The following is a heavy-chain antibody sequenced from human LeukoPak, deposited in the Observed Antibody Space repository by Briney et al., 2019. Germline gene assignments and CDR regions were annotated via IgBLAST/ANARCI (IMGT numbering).Heavy chain of an antibody. V-gene: IGHV3-48*01. Sequence: GGSLRLSCAASGFTFSSYSMNWVRQAPGKGLEWVSYIGSSSSTIYYADSVKGRFTISRDNAKNSLYLQMNSLRAEDTAVYYCAKANYSSGWDYWGQGTLVTVSS. CDR3: AKANYSSGWDY. J-gene: IGHJ4*02. D-gene: IGHD6-19*01. CDR1: GFTFSSYS. CDR2: IGSSSSTI.